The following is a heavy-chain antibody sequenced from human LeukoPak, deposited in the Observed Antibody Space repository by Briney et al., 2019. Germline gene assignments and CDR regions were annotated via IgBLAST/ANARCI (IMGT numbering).Heavy chain of an antibody. CDR2: ISSSSSYI. J-gene: IGHJ4*02. D-gene: IGHD3-10*01. CDR1: GLIFSKYW. CDR3: ARDAEDGSEMGLDY. V-gene: IGHV3-21*01. Sequence: KSGGSLRLSCAASGLIFSKYWMTWVRQAPGKGLEWVSSISSSSSYIYYADSVKGRFTISRDNAKNSLYLQMNSLRAEDTAVYYCARDAEDGSEMGLDYWGQGTLVTVSS.